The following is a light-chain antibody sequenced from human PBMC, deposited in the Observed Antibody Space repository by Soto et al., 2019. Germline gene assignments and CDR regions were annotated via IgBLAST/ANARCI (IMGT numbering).Light chain of an antibody. J-gene: IGKJ1*01. V-gene: IGKV3-15*01. Sequence: EIVMTQSPATLSVSPGERATLSCRASQSVSTNLAWYQQKPGQAPRLLIYGVSSRATGILARFSGSGSGTEFTLTISSLQSEDFAVYYCQQYNNWPRTFGQGTKVEIK. CDR3: QQYNNWPRT. CDR2: GVS. CDR1: QSVSTN.